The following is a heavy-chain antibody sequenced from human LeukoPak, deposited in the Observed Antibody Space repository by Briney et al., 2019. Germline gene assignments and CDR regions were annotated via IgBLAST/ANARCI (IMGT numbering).Heavy chain of an antibody. Sequence: GGSLRLSCAASGFTFSSYGMHWVRQAPGKGLEWVAFIRYDGSNKYYADSVKGRFTISRDSSTNTLYLQMNSLRAEDTAVYYCARVTGPTSTMVRGVIIPASDYWGQGTLVTVSS. CDR3: ARVTGPTSTMVRGVIIPASDY. CDR1: GFTFSSYG. V-gene: IGHV3-30*02. CDR2: IRYDGSNK. J-gene: IGHJ4*02. D-gene: IGHD3-10*01.